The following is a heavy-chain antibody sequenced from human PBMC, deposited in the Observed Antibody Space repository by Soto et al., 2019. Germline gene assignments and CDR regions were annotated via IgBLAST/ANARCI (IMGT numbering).Heavy chain of an antibody. CDR3: AREDHRYFDWLLSDNWFDP. J-gene: IGHJ5*02. Sequence: PSETLSLTCTVSGGSISSGDYYWSWIRQPPGKGLEWIGYIYYSGSTYYNPSLKSRVTISVDTSKNQFSLKLSSVTAADTAVYYCAREDHRYFDWLLSDNWFDPWGQGTLVTVSS. V-gene: IGHV4-30-4*01. CDR1: GGSISSGDYY. CDR2: IYYSGST. D-gene: IGHD3-9*01.